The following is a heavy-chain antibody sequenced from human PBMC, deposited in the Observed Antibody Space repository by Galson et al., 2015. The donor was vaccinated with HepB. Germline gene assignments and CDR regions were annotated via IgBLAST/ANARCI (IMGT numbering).Heavy chain of an antibody. CDR3: ARGGWNWKEGDAFDI. V-gene: IGHV1-46*01. J-gene: IGHJ3*02. Sequence: SVKVSCKASGYTFTSYYMHWVRQAPGQGLEWMGIINPSGGSTSYAQKFQGRVTMTRDTSTSTVYMELTSLRSEDTGVYYCARGGWNWKEGDAFDIWGQGTMVTVSS. CDR2: INPSGGST. CDR1: GYTFTSYY. D-gene: IGHD1-1*01.